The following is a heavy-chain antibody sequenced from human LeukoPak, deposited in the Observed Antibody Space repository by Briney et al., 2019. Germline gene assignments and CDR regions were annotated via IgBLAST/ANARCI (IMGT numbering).Heavy chain of an antibody. D-gene: IGHD3-10*01. CDR1: GFTFSSYW. Sequence: GGSLRLSCAASGFTFSSYWLSWVRQAPGRGLEWVANIKEDGSEKYYVDSVKGRFTISRDNAKNSLYLQMNGLRAEDTAVYYCARAGGFTTVRGVITPHGWNYWGQGTLVTVSS. J-gene: IGHJ4*02. CDR2: IKEDGSEK. CDR3: ARAGGFTTVRGVITPHGWNY. V-gene: IGHV3-7*01.